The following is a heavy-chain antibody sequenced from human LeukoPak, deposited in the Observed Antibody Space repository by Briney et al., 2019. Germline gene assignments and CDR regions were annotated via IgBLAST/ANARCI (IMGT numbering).Heavy chain of an antibody. CDR2: INPNSGGT. V-gene: IGHV1-2*02. CDR1: GYTFTSYG. CDR3: ARIRSPPIDP. J-gene: IGHJ5*02. Sequence: ASVKVSCKASGYTFTSYGISWVRQAPGQGLEWMGWINPNSGGTNYAQKFQGRVTMTRDTSISTAYMELSRLRSDVTAVYYCARIRSPPIDPWGQGTLVTVSS.